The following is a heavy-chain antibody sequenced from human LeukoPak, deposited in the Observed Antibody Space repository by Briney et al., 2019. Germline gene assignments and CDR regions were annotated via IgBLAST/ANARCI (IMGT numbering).Heavy chain of an antibody. CDR1: GYTFIGYY. CDR2: INPNSGDT. Sequence: GASVKVSCKASGYTFIGYYIHWVRQAPGQGLEWMRWINPNSGDTKYAQKFQGRVTMTRDTSISTAYMELSRLRSDDTAVYFCARRPTGGWLQCYFDYWGQGTLVTVSS. D-gene: IGHD6-19*01. CDR3: ARRPTGGWLQCYFDY. V-gene: IGHV1-2*02. J-gene: IGHJ4*02.